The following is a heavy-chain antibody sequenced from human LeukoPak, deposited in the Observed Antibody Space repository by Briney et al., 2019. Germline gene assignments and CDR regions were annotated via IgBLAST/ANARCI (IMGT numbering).Heavy chain of an antibody. CDR3: AKTVDTAMVDY. V-gene: IGHV1-18*01. CDR2: ISAYNGNT. Sequence: HGASVTVSCKASGYTFTSYGISWVRQAPGQGLEWMGWISAYNGNTNYAQKLQGRVTMTTDTSTSTAYMELRSLRSDDTAVYYCAKTVDTAMVDYWGQGTLVTVSS. CDR1: GYTFTSYG. J-gene: IGHJ4*02. D-gene: IGHD5-18*01.